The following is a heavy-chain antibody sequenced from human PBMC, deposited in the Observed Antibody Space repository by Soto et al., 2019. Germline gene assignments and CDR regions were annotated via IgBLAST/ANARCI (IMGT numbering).Heavy chain of an antibody. CDR3: ASRGVGDHTPPPLFDY. CDR2: IYYSGST. D-gene: IGHD3-10*01. Sequence: PSETLSLTCTVSGGSISSSSYYWGWIRQPPGKGLEWIGSIYYSGSTYYNPSLKSRVTISVDTSKNQFSLKLSSVTAADTAVYYCASRGVGDHTPPPLFDYWGQGTLVTVSS. V-gene: IGHV4-39*01. CDR1: GGSISSSSYY. J-gene: IGHJ4*02.